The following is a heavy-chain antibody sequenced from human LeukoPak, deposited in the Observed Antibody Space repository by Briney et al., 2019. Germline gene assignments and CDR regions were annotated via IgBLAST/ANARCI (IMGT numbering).Heavy chain of an antibody. CDR2: IYSGGST. V-gene: IGHV3-66*01. D-gene: IGHD6-19*01. CDR1: GFTFSNAW. Sequence: GGSLRLSCAASGFTFSNAWMSWVRQAPGKGLEWVSVIYSGGSTYYADPVKGRFTISRDNSKNTLYLQMNSLRAEDTAVYYCARDHGYSSGWYNVYWGQGTLVTVSS. CDR3: ARDHGYSSGWYNVY. J-gene: IGHJ4*02.